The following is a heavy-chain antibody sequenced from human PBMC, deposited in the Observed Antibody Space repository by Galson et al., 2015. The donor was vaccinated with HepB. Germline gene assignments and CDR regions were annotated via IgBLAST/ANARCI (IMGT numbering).Heavy chain of an antibody. V-gene: IGHV5-10-1*01. D-gene: IGHD3-10*01. CDR1: GYSFTSYW. J-gene: IGHJ5*02. CDR3: ATIIKGVTRGVIERFDP. CDR2: IDPSDSYT. Sequence: SGAEVKKPGESLRISCKGSGYSFTSYWISWVRQMPGKGLEWMGRIDPSDSYTNYSPSFQGHVTISADKSISTAYLQWSSLKASDTAMYYCATIIKGVTRGVIERFDPWGQGTLVTVSS.